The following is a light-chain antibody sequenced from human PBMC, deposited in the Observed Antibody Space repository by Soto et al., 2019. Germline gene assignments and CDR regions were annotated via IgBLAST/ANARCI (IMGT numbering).Light chain of an antibody. J-gene: IGKJ1*01. V-gene: IGKV3-15*01. CDR3: QQYNNWWT. CDR1: QSVSNN. Sequence: EIVMTQSPATLSVSPGERATLSCRASQSVSNNLAWYQKKPGQAPRLLIYGASTRATGIPARFSGSGSGTEFTITISSLQSEGFAFYYCQQYNNWWTFGQGTRVDIK. CDR2: GAS.